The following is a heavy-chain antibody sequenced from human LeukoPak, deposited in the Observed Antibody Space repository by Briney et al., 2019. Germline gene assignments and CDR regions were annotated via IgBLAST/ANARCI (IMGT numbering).Heavy chain of an antibody. J-gene: IGHJ4*02. V-gene: IGHV3-74*01. CDR3: ARDLCGRRTSCYIGGFDY. D-gene: IGHD2-2*02. Sequence: GGSLRLSCAVSGLTFSDYWMHWVRQAPGKGLVWVSRISNDGTSTSYADSVKGRFTISRDNAKNTLYLQMNSLRGEDTAVYYCARDLCGRRTSCYIGGFDYWGQGTLVTVSS. CDR1: GLTFSDYW. CDR2: ISNDGTST.